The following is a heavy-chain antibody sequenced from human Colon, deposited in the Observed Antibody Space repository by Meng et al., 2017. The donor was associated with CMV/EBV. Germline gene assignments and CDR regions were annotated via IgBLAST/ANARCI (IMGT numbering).Heavy chain of an antibody. CDR2: INHSGST. D-gene: IGHD3-22*01. CDR1: GESFSGYS. CDR3: ARPPYYSDSSGYHRSDYFDY. V-gene: IGHV4-34*01. J-gene: IGHJ4*02. Sequence: SETLSLTCAVYGESFSGYSWSWIRQPPGKGLEWIGEINHSGSTNYNPSLKSRLTISVDTSKNQFSLKLSSVTAADTAVYYCARPPYYSDSSGYHRSDYFDYWGQGTLVTVSS.